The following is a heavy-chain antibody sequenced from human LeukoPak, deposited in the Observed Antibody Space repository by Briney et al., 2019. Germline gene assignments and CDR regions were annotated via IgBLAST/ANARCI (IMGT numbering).Heavy chain of an antibody. J-gene: IGHJ4*02. D-gene: IGHD3-22*01. V-gene: IGHV3-13*01. CDR1: GFTFSNSD. CDR3: ARDQNHYYHSNFPLDY. CDR2: IGVPGDT. Sequence: PGGSLRLSCAASGFTFSNSDMHWVRQAPGKGLEWVSAIGVPGDTYYPDSVKGRFTISRDNAKNSLYLQMNSLRAEDTAVYYCARDQNHYYHSNFPLDYWGQGTLVTVSS.